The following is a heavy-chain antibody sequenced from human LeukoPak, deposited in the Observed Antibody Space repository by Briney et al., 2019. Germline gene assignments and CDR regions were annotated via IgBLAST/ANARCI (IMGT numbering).Heavy chain of an antibody. CDR2: IYTSGST. J-gene: IGHJ6*02. Sequence: SETLSLTCTVSGGSISSGSYYWSWIRQPAGKGLEWIGRIYTSGSTNYNPSLKSRVTISVDTSKNQLSLKLSSVTAADTAVYYCAKIAVAGNYYYYGMDVWGQGTTVTVSS. CDR3: AKIAVAGNYYYYGMDV. D-gene: IGHD6-19*01. CDR1: GGSISSGSYY. V-gene: IGHV4-61*02.